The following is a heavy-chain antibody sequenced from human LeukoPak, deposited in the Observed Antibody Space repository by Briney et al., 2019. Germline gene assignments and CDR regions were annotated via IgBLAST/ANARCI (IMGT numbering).Heavy chain of an antibody. J-gene: IGHJ4*02. CDR3: AKHLTGTNSPFDY. Sequence: GGSLRLSCAASGFTFSTYGMHWVRQAPGKGLEWVAFIRYDGSNKYHADSVKGRFTISRDNSKNTLYLQMNSLRADDTAVYYCAKHLTGTNSPFDYWGQGTLVTVSS. D-gene: IGHD3-3*02. V-gene: IGHV3-30*02. CDR2: IRYDGSNK. CDR1: GFTFSTYG.